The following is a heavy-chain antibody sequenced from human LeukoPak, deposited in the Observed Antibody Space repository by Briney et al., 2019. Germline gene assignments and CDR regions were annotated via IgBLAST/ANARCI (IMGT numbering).Heavy chain of an antibody. CDR1: GFTFNKYG. CDR3: AKDRDPYSSGTCDS. Sequence: PGSSLTLSCIVSGFTFNKYGMHWVRQAPAKGLEGVAVRSDDGSAQHYADSVMARFTISRDNTKNTLSLHMNSLTPEDTAMYFCAKDRDPYSSGTCDSWGQGTLVIASS. V-gene: IGHV3-30*18. D-gene: IGHD3-22*01. CDR2: RSDDGSAQ. J-gene: IGHJ4*02.